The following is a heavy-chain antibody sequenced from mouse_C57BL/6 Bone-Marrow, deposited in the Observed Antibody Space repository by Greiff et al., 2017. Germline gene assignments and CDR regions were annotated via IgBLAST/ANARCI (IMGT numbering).Heavy chain of an antibody. Sequence: EVKVVESGGGLVKPGGSLKLSCAASGFTFSSYAMSWVRQTPEKRLGWVATISDGGSYTYYPDNVKGRFTISRDNAKNNLYLQMSHLKSEDTAMYYCARPLPRGAWFAYWGQGTLVTVSA. D-gene: IGHD2-10*01. V-gene: IGHV5-4*03. J-gene: IGHJ3*01. CDR2: ISDGGSYT. CDR3: ARPLPRGAWFAY. CDR1: GFTFSSYA.